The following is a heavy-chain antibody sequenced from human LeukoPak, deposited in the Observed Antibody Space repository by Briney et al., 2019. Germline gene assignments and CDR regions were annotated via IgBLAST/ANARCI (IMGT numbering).Heavy chain of an antibody. CDR1: GYTFTGYY. CDR2: INPNSGGT. D-gene: IGHD3-22*01. J-gene: IGHJ3*02. Sequence: ASVKVSCKASGYTFTGYYMHWVRQAPGQGLEWMGWINPNSGGTNYAQKFQGRVTMTRDTSISTAYMELSRLRSDDTAVYYCARVGGSSGYYEDDAFDIWGQRAMVTVSS. V-gene: IGHV1-2*02. CDR3: ARVGGSSGYYEDDAFDI.